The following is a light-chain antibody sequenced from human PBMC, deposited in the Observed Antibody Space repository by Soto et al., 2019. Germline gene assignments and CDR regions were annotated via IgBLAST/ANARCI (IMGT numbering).Light chain of an antibody. J-gene: IGKJ4*01. CDR1: QNVSGD. V-gene: IGKV3-15*01. CDR2: GAS. CDR3: QQYYDWPLT. Sequence: EAVMTQSPATLSLSPGERATLSCRASQNVSGDLAWYQQKPGQAPRLLIYGASTRATGIPDRFSGSGSATGFTLTISGLQSEDFAIFYCQQYYDWPLTFGGGTKVEIK.